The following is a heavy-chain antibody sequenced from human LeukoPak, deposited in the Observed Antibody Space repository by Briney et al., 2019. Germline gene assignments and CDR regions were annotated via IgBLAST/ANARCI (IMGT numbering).Heavy chain of an antibody. Sequence: GGSLRLSCAASGFTFSSYWMSWVRQAPGKGLEWVANIKQDGSEKYYVDSVKGRFTISRDNAKNSLYLQMNSLRAEDTAVYYCARGSPYCSGGSCYDYWGQGTLVTVSS. CDR1: GFTFSSYW. V-gene: IGHV3-7*01. CDR2: IKQDGSEK. D-gene: IGHD2-15*01. J-gene: IGHJ4*02. CDR3: ARGSPYCSGGSCYDY.